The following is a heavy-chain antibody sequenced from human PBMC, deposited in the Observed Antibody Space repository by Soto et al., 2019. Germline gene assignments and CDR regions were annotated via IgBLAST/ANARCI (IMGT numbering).Heavy chain of an antibody. CDR1: GYTFSDYY. V-gene: IGHV1-2*02. Sequence: QVQLVQSGPELKKPGASVRVSCKASGYTFSDYYIHWVRQAPGQGLEWMGWINPNSGATKFRHNFQGRVTMTRATSSSTAYMELSSLRSDDTAVYYCAREFVVKTLVHSGSLRYDSWGQGTLVTVSS. D-gene: IGHD1-26*01. J-gene: IGHJ4*02. CDR2: INPNSGAT. CDR3: AREFVVKTLVHSGSLRYDS.